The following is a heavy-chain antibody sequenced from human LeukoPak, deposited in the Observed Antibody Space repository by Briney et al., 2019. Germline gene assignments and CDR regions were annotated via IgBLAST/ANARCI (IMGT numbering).Heavy chain of an antibody. CDR2: IYSGGST. V-gene: IGHV3-66*02. J-gene: IGHJ6*02. CDR3: ASWYDFWSGYYYYGMDV. CDR1: GFTVSSNY. D-gene: IGHD3-3*01. Sequence: GGSLRLSCAASGFTVSSNYISWVRQAPGKGLEWVSVIYSGGSTYYADSVKGRFTISRDNSKNTLYLQMNSLRAEDTAVYYCASWYDFWSGYYYYGMDVWGQGTTVTVSS.